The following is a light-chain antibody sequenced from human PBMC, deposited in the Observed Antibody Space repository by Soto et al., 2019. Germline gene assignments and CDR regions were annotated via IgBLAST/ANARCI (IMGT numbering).Light chain of an antibody. V-gene: IGKV3-15*01. J-gene: IGKJ1*01. CDR2: GAS. CDR3: QQYNNWPRT. CDR1: QSVSSN. Sequence: EIVMTQSPATLSVSPGERATISCRASQSVSSNLAWYQQKPGQAPRLLIYGASTRATDIPARFSGSGSGTEFTLTISILQSEDFAVYYCQQYNNWPRTFGQGTKVDIK.